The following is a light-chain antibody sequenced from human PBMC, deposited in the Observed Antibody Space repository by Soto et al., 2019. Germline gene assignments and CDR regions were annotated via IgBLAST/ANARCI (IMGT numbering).Light chain of an antibody. V-gene: IGKV3-11*01. CDR1: QSVSSY. CDR3: QQRSNCPPGRT. J-gene: IGKJ2*01. Sequence: EIVLTQSPATLSLSPGERATLSCRASQSVSSYLAWYQQKPGQAPRLLIYDASNRATGIPARFSGSGSGTDFTLTISSLEPEDFAVYYCQQRSNCPPGRTFCQGTKLEIK. CDR2: DAS.